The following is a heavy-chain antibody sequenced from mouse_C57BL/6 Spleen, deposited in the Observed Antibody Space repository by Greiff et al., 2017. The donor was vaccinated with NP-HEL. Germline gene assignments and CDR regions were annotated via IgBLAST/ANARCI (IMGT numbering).Heavy chain of an antibody. D-gene: IGHD2-3*01. CDR1: GFTFSDYG. CDR3: ARNDGYYYFDY. Sequence: EVHLVESGGGLVKPGGSLKLSCAASGFTFSDYGMHWVRQAPEKGLEWVAYISSGSSTIYYAATVKGRFTISRDNAKNTLFLQMTSLRSEDTAMYYCARNDGYYYFDYWGQGTTLTVSS. CDR2: ISSGSSTI. J-gene: IGHJ2*01. V-gene: IGHV5-17*01.